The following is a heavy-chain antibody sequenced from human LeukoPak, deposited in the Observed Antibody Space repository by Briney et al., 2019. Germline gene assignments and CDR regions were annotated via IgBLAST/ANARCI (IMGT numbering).Heavy chain of an antibody. CDR3: ARSVVLYYFDY. V-gene: IGHV4-59*01. Sequence: SETLSLTCSVSGDPMTNYHWSWIRQPPGKGLEWIGYIYYSGATSYNPSLVSRVTISEDTSKNQFSLRLSSVTAADTAVYYCARSVVLYYFDYWGQGTLVTVSS. CDR1: GDPMTNYH. D-gene: IGHD2-15*01. CDR2: IYYSGAT. J-gene: IGHJ4*02.